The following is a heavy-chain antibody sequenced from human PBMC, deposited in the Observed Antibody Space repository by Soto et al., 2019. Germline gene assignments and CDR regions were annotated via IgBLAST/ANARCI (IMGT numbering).Heavy chain of an antibody. CDR1: GGSISSSSYY. D-gene: IGHD1-26*01. CDR3: ARHELAEIREY. Sequence: QLQLQESGPGLVKPSETLSLTCTVSGGSISSSSYYWGWIRQPPGKGLEWIGSIYYSGSTYYNPSLRSRVAIPVDTSKNQFSLKLSSVTAEDTAVYSCARHELAEIREYWGQGPLVSVSS. CDR2: IYYSGST. V-gene: IGHV4-39*01. J-gene: IGHJ4*02.